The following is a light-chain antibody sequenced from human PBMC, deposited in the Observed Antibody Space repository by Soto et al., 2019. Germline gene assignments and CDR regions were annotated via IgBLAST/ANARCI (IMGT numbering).Light chain of an antibody. CDR2: DVT. J-gene: IGLJ1*01. Sequence: QSALTQPASVSGSPGQSITISCTGTSNDVGGYNYVSWYQHHPGKAPKLIICDVTDRPSGISYRFSASKSGNTAFLTISGLQAEDEADYYCSSYTRSNAEVFGTGTKLTLL. CDR1: SNDVGGYNY. V-gene: IGLV2-14*03. CDR3: SSYTRSNAEV.